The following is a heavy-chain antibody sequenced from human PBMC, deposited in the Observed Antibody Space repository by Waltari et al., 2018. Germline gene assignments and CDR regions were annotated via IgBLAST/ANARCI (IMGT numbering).Heavy chain of an antibody. CDR2: IKQDGSEK. CDR3: ARAALRYCSGGSCYSGY. CDR1: GFTFSSYW. J-gene: IGHJ4*02. Sequence: EVQLVESGGGLVQPGGSLRLSCAASGFTFSSYWMSWVRQAPGKGLEWVANIKQDGSEKYYVDSVKGRFTISRDNAKNSLYLQMNSLRAEDTAVYYCARAALRYCSGGSCYSGYWGQGTLVTVSS. V-gene: IGHV3-7*01. D-gene: IGHD2-15*01.